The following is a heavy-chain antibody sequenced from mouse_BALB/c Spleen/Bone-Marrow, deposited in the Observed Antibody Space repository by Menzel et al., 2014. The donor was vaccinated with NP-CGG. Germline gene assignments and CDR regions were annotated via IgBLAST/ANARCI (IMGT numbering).Heavy chain of an antibody. CDR3: ARDWTIPFAY. Sequence: VQLQQSGAELARPGASGKMSCKASGYTFTSYTMHWVKQRPGQGLEWVGYINPSSGYTNYNQKFKDKATLTADKSSSTAYMQLSSLTSEDSAVYYCARDWTIPFAYWGQGTLVTVSA. D-gene: IGHD1-1*02. CDR2: INPSSGYT. V-gene: IGHV1-4*01. CDR1: GYTFTSYT. J-gene: IGHJ3*01.